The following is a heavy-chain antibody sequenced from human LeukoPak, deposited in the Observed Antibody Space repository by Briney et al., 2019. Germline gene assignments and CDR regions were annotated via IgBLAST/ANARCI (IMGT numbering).Heavy chain of an antibody. J-gene: IGHJ6*02. D-gene: IGHD2-2*01. CDR1: GFTFSSYS. Sequence: GGSLRLSCAASGFTFSSYSMNWVRQAPGKGLEWVSSISSSSSYIYYADSVKGRFTISRDNAKSSLYLQMNSLRAEDTAVYYCARGAGYCSSTSCRYGMGVWGQGTTVTVSS. CDR2: ISSSSSYI. CDR3: ARGAGYCSSTSCRYGMGV. V-gene: IGHV3-21*01.